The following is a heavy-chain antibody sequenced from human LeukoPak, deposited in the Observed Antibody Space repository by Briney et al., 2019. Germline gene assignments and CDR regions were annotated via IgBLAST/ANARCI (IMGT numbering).Heavy chain of an antibody. D-gene: IGHD3-22*01. CDR1: GFTFSSYS. J-gene: IGHJ6*02. V-gene: IGHV3-48*02. Sequence: QTGGSLRLSCAASGFTFSSYSMNWVRQAPGKGLEWVSYISSSSSTIYYADSVKGRFTISRDNAKNSLYLQMNSLRDEDTAVYYCARDTPQYYYDSSGHYGMDVWGQGTTVTVSS. CDR3: ARDTPQYYYDSSGHYGMDV. CDR2: ISSSSSTI.